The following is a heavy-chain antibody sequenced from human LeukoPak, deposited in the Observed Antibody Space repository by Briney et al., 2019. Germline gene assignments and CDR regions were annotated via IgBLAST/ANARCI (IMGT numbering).Heavy chain of an antibody. CDR1: GGSISSGGYY. CDR3: ARGSLLDY. Sequence: TSETLSLTCTVSGGSISSGGYYWSWIRQPPGKGLEWIGYVYHSGSTYYNPSLKSRVTISVDRSKNQFSLKLSSVTAADTAVYYCARGSLLDYWGQGTLVTVSS. J-gene: IGHJ4*02. D-gene: IGHD6-13*01. CDR2: VYHSGST. V-gene: IGHV4-30-2*01.